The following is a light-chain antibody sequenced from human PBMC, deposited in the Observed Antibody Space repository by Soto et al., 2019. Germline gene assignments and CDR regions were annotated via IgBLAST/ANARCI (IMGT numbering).Light chain of an antibody. CDR2: GAS. V-gene: IGKV3-15*01. CDR1: QSVSSN. Sequence: EIVMTQSPATLSVSPGERATLSCRASQSVSSNLAWYQQKPGQAPRLLIYGASTRATGIPARFSGSGSGKEFTLTISSLQSEDFAVYYCQQYNNWPSITFGQGTRLEIK. CDR3: QQYNNWPSIT. J-gene: IGKJ5*01.